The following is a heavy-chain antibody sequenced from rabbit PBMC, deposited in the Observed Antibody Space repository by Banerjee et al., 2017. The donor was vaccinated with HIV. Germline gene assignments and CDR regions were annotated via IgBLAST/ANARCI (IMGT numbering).Heavy chain of an antibody. CDR1: GFSLSIYE. CDR3: ARDLAGVIGWNFNL. V-gene: IGHV1S40*01. CDR2: IYAGSSGST. J-gene: IGHJ4*01. D-gene: IGHD4-1*01. Sequence: QSLEESGGDLVKPGASLTLTCTASGFSLSIYEMCWVRQAPGKGLEWIACIYAGSSGSTYYANWAKGRFTISKTSSTTVTLQMTSLTAADTATYFCARDLAGVIGWNFNLWGPGTLVTVS.